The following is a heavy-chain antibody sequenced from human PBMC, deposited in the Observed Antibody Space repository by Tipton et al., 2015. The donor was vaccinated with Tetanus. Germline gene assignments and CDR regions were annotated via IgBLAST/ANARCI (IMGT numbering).Heavy chain of an antibody. V-gene: IGHV4-34*01. CDR1: GGSFSGYY. CDR2: INHSGST. Sequence: TLSLTCAVYGGSFSGYYWSWIRQPPGKGLEWIGEINHSGSTNYNPSLKSRVTISVDTSKNQFSLKLSSVTAADTAVYYCARGSRVSGPWFYWGQGTLVTVSS. D-gene: IGHD3-10*01. CDR3: ARGSRVSGPWFY. J-gene: IGHJ4*02.